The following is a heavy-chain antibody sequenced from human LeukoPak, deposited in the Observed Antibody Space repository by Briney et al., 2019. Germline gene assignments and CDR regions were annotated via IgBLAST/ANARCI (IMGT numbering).Heavy chain of an antibody. J-gene: IGHJ4*02. D-gene: IGHD3-22*01. CDR2: FNPNSGDI. CDR3: ARLLNYYDSSGYLYYFDY. Sequence: ASVKVSCKASGYTFIAYYIRWVRQAPGQGLEWMGCFNPNSGDINYAQKFQGRVTMTGDTSISTAYMELSRLRSDDTAVYFCARLLNYYDSSGYLYYFDYWGQGTLVTVSS. V-gene: IGHV1-2*02. CDR1: GYTFIAYY.